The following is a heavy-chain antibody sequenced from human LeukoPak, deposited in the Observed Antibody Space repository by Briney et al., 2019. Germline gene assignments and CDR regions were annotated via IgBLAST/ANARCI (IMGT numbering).Heavy chain of an antibody. CDR2: TYYRSKWYN. V-gene: IGHV6-1*01. CDR3: AREAVVVVVAAPLQVRAFDI. D-gene: IGHD2-15*01. CDR1: GDSVSSNSAA. J-gene: IGHJ3*02. Sequence: SQTLSLTCAISGDSVSSNSAAWNWIRQSPSRGLEWLGRTYYRSKWYNDYAVSVKSRITINPDTSKNQFSLQLNSVTPEDTAVYYCAREAVVVVVAAPLQVRAFDIWGQGTMVTVSS.